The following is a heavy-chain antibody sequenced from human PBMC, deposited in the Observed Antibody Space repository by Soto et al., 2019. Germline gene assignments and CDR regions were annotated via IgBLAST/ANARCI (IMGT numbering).Heavy chain of an antibody. Sequence: ASVKVSCKASGYTFTGYYMHWVRQAPGQGLEWMGWINPNSGGTNYAQKFQGWVTMTRDTSISTAYMELSRLRSDDTAVYYCARGSDSGSYYLPGDAFDIWGQGTMVTVSS. J-gene: IGHJ3*02. V-gene: IGHV1-2*04. CDR3: ARGSDSGSYYLPGDAFDI. D-gene: IGHD3-10*01. CDR2: INPNSGGT. CDR1: GYTFTGYY.